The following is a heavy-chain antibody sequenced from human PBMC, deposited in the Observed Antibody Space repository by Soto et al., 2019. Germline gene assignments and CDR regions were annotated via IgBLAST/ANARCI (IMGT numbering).Heavy chain of an antibody. J-gene: IGHJ6*03. V-gene: IGHV1-2*04. D-gene: IGHD5-18*01. CDR1: GYTFTSYA. CDR2: INPNSGGT. CDR3: ARGDSYGYAYYYYYMDV. Sequence: ASVKVSCKASGYTFTSYAMHWVRQAPGQRLEWMGWINPNSGGTNYSQKFQGWVTMTRDTSISTAYMELSRLRSDDTAVYYCARGDSYGYAYYYYYMDVWGKGTTVTVSS.